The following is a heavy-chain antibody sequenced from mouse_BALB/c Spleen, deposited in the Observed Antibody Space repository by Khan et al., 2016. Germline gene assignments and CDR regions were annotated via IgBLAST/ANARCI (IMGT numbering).Heavy chain of an antibody. J-gene: IGHJ3*01. CDR1: GYSITSDYA. CDR3: ARGLGRAY. D-gene: IGHD4-1*01. CDR2: ISYSGST. Sequence: EVQLVESGPGLVKPSQSLSLTCTVTGYSITSDYAWNWIRQIPGNKLEWMGYISYSGSTSYNPSLKSRISITRDTSKNQFFLQLNSVTTEDTATYYCARGLGRAYWGQGTLVTVSA. V-gene: IGHV3-2*02.